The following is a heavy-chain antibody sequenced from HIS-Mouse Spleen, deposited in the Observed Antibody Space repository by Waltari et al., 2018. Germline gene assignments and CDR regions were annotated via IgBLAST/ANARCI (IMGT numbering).Heavy chain of an antibody. CDR2: INPNSGGT. V-gene: IGHV1-2*02. Sequence: QVQLVQSGAEVKKPGASVKVSCKASGYTFTGYYMHWVRQAPGQGLEWMGWINPNSGGTNYAQKFQGRVTMTRDTSISTAYMELSRLRSDDTAVYYCARVPSIAARPVSSSYDYYYGMDVWGQGTTVTVSS. CDR1: GYTFTGYY. CDR3: ARVPSIAARPVSSSYDYYYGMDV. D-gene: IGHD6-6*01. J-gene: IGHJ6*02.